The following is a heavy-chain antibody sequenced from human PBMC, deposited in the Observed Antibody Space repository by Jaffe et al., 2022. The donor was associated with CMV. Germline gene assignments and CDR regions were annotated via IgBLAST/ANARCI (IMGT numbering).Heavy chain of an antibody. V-gene: IGHV3-21*01. J-gene: IGHJ6*03. CDR2: ISSSSSYI. CDR3: ASFYDFWKNYYYMDV. Sequence: EVQLVESGGGLVKPGGSLRLSCAASGFTFSSYSMNWVRQAPGKGLEWVSSISSSSSYIYYADSVKGRFTISRDNAKNSLYLQMNSLRAEDTAVYYCASFYDFWKNYYYMDVWGKGTTVTVSS. CDR1: GFTFSSYS. D-gene: IGHD3-3*01.